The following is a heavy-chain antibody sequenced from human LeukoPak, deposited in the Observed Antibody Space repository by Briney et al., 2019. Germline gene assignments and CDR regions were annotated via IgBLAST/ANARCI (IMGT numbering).Heavy chain of an antibody. CDR2: ISYSGST. Sequence: SETLSLTCTVSGGSISSYYWTWIRQPPGKGLEWIGYISYSGSTNYNPSLKSRVTISADTSKNQFSLKLSSMTAAETAVYYCARTHSSSWSYFDSWGQGTLVTVSS. V-gene: IGHV4-59*12. D-gene: IGHD6-13*01. J-gene: IGHJ4*02. CDR3: ARTHSSSWSYFDS. CDR1: GGSISSYY.